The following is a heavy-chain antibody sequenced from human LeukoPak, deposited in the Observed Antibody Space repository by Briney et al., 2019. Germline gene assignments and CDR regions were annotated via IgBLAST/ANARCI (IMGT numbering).Heavy chain of an antibody. CDR3: ARGIDTAMVTWEKDYYDSSGYHYFDY. CDR1: GFTFSSYW. J-gene: IGHJ4*02. CDR2: IKPDGSVT. V-gene: IGHV3-7*03. Sequence: GGSLRLSCAASGFTFSSYWMSWVRQAPGKGLEWVANIKPDGSVTYYVDSVKGRFTISRDNAQNSVYLQLNSLRAEDTAVYYCARGIDTAMVTWEKDYYDSSGYHYFDYWGQGTLVTVSS. D-gene: IGHD3-22*01.